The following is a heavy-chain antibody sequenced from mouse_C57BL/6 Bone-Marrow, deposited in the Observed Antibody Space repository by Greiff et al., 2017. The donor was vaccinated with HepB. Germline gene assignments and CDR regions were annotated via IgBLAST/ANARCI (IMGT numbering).Heavy chain of an antibody. V-gene: IGHV1-81*01. CDR3: ASRILGY. J-gene: IGHJ2*01. Sequence: VKVVESGAELARPGASVKLSCKASGYTFTSYGISWVKQRTGQGLEWIGEIYPRSGNTYYNEKFKGKATLTADKSSSTAYMELRSLTSEDSAVYFCASRILGYWGQGTTLTVSS. CDR1: GYTFTSYG. D-gene: IGHD1-1*01. CDR2: IYPRSGNT.